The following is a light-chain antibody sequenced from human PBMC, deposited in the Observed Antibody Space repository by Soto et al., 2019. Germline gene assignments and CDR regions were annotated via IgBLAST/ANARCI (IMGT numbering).Light chain of an antibody. Sequence: QSALTQPASVSGSPGQSTTISCTGTSSDIGGYNYVSCYQQLPGEAPKLIIYDVSDRPSGVSTRFSGYKSGNTASLTISGLQAEDEGDYYCSSFTSRHTYVFGTGTKLTVL. CDR2: DVS. J-gene: IGLJ1*01. CDR3: SSFTSRHTYV. CDR1: SSDIGGYNY. V-gene: IGLV2-14*01.